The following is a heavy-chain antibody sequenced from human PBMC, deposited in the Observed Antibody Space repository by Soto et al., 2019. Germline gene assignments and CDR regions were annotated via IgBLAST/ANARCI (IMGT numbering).Heavy chain of an antibody. CDR3: AKDGQGPFDY. CDR2: IKQDGSEK. CDR1: GFNFNSYW. J-gene: IGHJ4*02. Sequence: EVQLVESGGGLVQPGGSLRLSCAVSGFNFNSYWMNWVRQAPGKGLEWVANIKQDGSEKNYVDSVKGRFTISRDNSRNSLYLQLNSLRAEDTAMYYCAKDGQGPFDYLGQGTPVIVS. V-gene: IGHV3-7*05.